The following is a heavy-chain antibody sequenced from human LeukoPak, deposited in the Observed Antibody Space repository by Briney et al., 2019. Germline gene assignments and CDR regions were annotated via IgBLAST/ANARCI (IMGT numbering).Heavy chain of an antibody. D-gene: IGHD6-13*01. J-gene: IGHJ3*02. V-gene: IGHV3-48*04. CDR2: ISSSSSTI. CDR1: GFTFSSYS. CDR3: ARAYSSSWYDAFDI. Sequence: GGSLRLSCAASGFTFSSYSMNWVRQAPGKGLEWVSYISSSSSTIYYADSVKGRFTISRDNAKNSLYLQMNSLRAEDTAVYYCARAYSSSWYDAFDIWGQGTMVTVSS.